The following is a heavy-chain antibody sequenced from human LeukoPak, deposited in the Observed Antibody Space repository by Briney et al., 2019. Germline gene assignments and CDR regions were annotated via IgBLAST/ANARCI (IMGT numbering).Heavy chain of an antibody. CDR3: ARDPYNGYYGDDYYYYMDV. D-gene: IGHD4-17*01. CDR1: GFTFSDYY. CDR2: ISSSGSTI. V-gene: IGHV3-11*04. Sequence: GGSLRLSCAASGFTFSDYYMSWIRQAPGEGLEWVSYISSSGSTIYYADSVKGRFTISRDNAKNSLYLQMNSLRAEDTAVYYCARDPYNGYYGDDYYYYMDVWGKGTTVTISS. J-gene: IGHJ6*03.